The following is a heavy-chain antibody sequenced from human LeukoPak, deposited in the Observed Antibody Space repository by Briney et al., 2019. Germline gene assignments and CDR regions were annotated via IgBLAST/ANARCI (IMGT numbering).Heavy chain of an antibody. D-gene: IGHD3-22*01. CDR1: GGSISSGGYS. J-gene: IGHJ4*02. CDR3: ARGNYDSSGYYSGFDY. Sequence: PQPLSLTCAVSGGSISSGGYSWSWIRQPPGKGLEWIGCIYHSGSTYYNPSLKSRVTISVDRSKNQSSLKLSSVTAADTAVYYCARGNYDSSGYYSGFDYWGQGTLVTVSS. CDR2: IYHSGST. V-gene: IGHV4-30-2*01.